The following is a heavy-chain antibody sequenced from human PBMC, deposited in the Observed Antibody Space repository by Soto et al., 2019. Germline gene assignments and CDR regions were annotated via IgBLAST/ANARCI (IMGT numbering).Heavy chain of an antibody. V-gene: IGHV1-46*03. CDR3: ASKEYSGYDRYDY. Sequence: QEQLVQSGAEVKKHGAPVKVSCKASGYTFTSYYLNWVRQAPGQGLEWMGIINPNSGNTDYAQKFQGRVTMTRDTSTSTVYMELCSLRSEDTAVYYCASKEYSGYDRYDYWGQGTLVTVSS. CDR1: GYTFTSYY. J-gene: IGHJ4*02. CDR2: INPNSGNT. D-gene: IGHD5-12*01.